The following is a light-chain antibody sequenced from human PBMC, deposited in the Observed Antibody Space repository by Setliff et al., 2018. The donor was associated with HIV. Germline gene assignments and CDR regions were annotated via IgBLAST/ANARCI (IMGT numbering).Light chain of an antibody. CDR1: SSDVATYNY. CDR3: SSYTTSSTWV. Sequence: QSALTQPASVSGSPGQSITISCIGTSSDVATYNYLSWYQQHPGKAPKLIIYEVRNRPSSVSNRFSGSKSGITASLTISGLQAEDEAEYYCSSYTTSSTWVFGGGTKVTVL. J-gene: IGLJ3*02. CDR2: EVR. V-gene: IGLV2-14*01.